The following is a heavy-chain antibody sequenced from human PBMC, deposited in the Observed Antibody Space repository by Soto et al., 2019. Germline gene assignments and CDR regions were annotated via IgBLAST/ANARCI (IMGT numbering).Heavy chain of an antibody. J-gene: IGHJ6*02. D-gene: IGHD3-3*01. Sequence: TSETLSLTCTVSGGSVSSGSYYWSWIRQPPGKGLEWIGYIYYSGSTNYNPSLKSRVTISVDTFKNQFSLKLSSVTAADTAVYYCARDESADFWSGYYDYYGMDVWGQGTTVTVSS. V-gene: IGHV4-61*01. CDR2: IYYSGST. CDR1: GGSVSSGSYY. CDR3: ARDESADFWSGYYDYYGMDV.